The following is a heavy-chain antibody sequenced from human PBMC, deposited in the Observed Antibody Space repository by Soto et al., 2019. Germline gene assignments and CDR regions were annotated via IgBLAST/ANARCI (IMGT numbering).Heavy chain of an antibody. D-gene: IGHD6-13*01. CDR3: ARAGIAAAGPLTYYYYYGMDV. CDR1: GFTFSSYS. J-gene: IGHJ6*02. V-gene: IGHV3-21*01. Sequence: GGSLRLSSAASGFTFSSYSMNWVRQAPGKGLEWVSSISSSSSYIYYADSVKGRFTISRDNAKNSLYLQMNSLRAEDTAVYYCARAGIAAAGPLTYYYYYGMDVWGQGTTVTV. CDR2: ISSSSSYI.